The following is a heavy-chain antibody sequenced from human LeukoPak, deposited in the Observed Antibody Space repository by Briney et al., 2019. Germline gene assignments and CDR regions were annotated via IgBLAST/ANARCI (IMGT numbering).Heavy chain of an antibody. CDR2: IKSKTDGGTT. V-gene: IGHV3-15*01. D-gene: IGHD3-10*01. CDR1: GFTFSNAW. Sequence: GGSLRPFCAASGFTFSNAWMSWDRQAPGKGLEWVGRIKSKTDGGTTDYAAPVKGRFTISRDDSKNTLYLQMNSLKTEDTAVYYCTTELLWFGDYFDYWGQGTLVTVSS. CDR3: TTELLWFGDYFDY. J-gene: IGHJ4*02.